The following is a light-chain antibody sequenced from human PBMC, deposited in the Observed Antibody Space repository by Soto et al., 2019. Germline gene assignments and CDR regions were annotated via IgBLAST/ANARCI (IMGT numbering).Light chain of an antibody. Sequence: DIQMTQSPSDMSASVGDRVTITCRASQSISPWLAWYQQKPGTAPKLLIYKASSLESGVPSRFSGSASGTEFTLTISSLQPDDFATYYCQHYSGYSTFGQGTKVDIK. CDR2: KAS. CDR3: QHYSGYST. J-gene: IGKJ1*01. CDR1: QSISPW. V-gene: IGKV1-5*03.